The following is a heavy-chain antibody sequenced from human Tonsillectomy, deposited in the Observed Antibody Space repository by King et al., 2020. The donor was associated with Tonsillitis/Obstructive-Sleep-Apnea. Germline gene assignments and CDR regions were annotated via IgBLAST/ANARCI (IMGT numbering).Heavy chain of an antibody. J-gene: IGHJ1*01. CDR1: GFIFRDYP. D-gene: IGHD4-17*01. Sequence: VQLVESGGGVAQPGRSLRLSCAASGFIFRDYPMHWIRQTPDKGLEWVAVISYDGSNKYYADSVKGRFTISRDNSNNTLSLQMDSLRAEDTAKYYCARDLVRYGDYAFECFQSWGQGTLVIVTS. CDR3: ARDLVRYGDYAFECFQS. V-gene: IGHV3-30*01. CDR2: ISYDGSNK.